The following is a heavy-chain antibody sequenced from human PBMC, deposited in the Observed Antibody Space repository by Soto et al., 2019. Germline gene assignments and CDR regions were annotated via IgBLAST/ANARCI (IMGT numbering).Heavy chain of an antibody. D-gene: IGHD3-22*01. CDR3: ATVLQTYYYDSSGYTFDY. J-gene: IGHJ4*02. V-gene: IGHV1-24*01. Sequence: ASVKVSCXVSGYTLTELSMHWVRQAPGKGLEWMGGFDPEDGESIYAQKFQGRVTMTEDTSTDTAYMELSSLRSEDTAVYYCATVLQTYYYDSSGYTFDYWGQGTLVTVSS. CDR1: GYTLTELS. CDR2: FDPEDGES.